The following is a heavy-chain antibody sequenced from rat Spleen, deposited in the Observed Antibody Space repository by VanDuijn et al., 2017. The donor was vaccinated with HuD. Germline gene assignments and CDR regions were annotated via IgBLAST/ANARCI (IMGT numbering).Heavy chain of an antibody. J-gene: IGHJ1*01. CDR3: ARHAYYDGFYHWFFDF. CDR2: INYDGRST. V-gene: IGHV5-7*01. CDR1: GFTFSDYN. Sequence: EVQLMESDGGLVQPGRSLKLSCAASGFTFSDYNMAWVRQAPTKGLEWVATINYDGRSTFYRDSVRDRFTISRDNAKSTLYLQMGSLRSEDTATYYCARHAYYDGFYHWFFDFWGPGTMVTVSS. D-gene: IGHD1-12*03.